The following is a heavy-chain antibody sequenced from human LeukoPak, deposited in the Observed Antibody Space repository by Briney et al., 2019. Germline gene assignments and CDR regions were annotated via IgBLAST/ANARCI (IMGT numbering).Heavy chain of an antibody. J-gene: IGHJ4*02. V-gene: IGHV4-59*01. CDR1: GGSIIGYY. D-gene: IGHD3-3*01. Sequence: SETLSLTCTVSGGSIIGYYWNWIRQPPGKGLDWVGYIYHSGSTNYNPSLKSRVTISVDTSKTQISLKLRAVTAADTAVYYCARSRVWSDYWGYFDYWGQGTLVTVSS. CDR3: ARSRVWSDYWGYFDY. CDR2: IYHSGST.